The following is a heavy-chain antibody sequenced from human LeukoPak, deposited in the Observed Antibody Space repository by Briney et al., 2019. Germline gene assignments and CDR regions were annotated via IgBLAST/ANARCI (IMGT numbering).Heavy chain of an antibody. V-gene: IGHV1-18*01. CDR2: ISAYNGNT. CDR3: ARGTYRRTASGSNHYYFDY. CDR1: GYTFTSYG. J-gene: IGHJ4*02. Sequence: GASVKVSCKASGYTFTSYGISWVRQAPGQGLEWMGWISAYNGNTNYAQKLQGRVTMTRDTSISTAYMELSRLRSDDTAVYYCARGTYRRTASGSNHYYFDYWGQGTLVTVSS. D-gene: IGHD1-14*01.